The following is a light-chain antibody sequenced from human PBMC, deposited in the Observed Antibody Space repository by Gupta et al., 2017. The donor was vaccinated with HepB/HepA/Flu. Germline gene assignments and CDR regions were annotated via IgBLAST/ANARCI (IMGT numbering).Light chain of an antibody. J-gene: IGLJ3*02. V-gene: IGLV1-44*01. CDR2: SNN. CDR3: AAWDDSLNGPV. CDR1: SSNIGSNT. Sequence: QSVLTQPPSASGTPGQRVTISCSGSSSNIGSNTVNWYQQLPGTAPKLLIYSNNQRPSGVPDRFSGSKTGTSASLAISGLQSEDDADYYCAAWDDSLNGPVFGGGTKLTGL.